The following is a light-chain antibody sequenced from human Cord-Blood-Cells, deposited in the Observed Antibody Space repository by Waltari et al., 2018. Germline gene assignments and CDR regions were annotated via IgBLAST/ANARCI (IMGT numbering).Light chain of an antibody. J-gene: IGLJ3*02. V-gene: IGLV2-14*03. CDR3: SSYTSSSNWV. CDR2: DVS. Sequence: QSALTQPASVSGSPGQSITISCTGTSSDVGGYNYVSWYQQHPGKAPKLMIYDVSNRPSGVSNRFSGSKSGNTASLTICGLQGEDEADYYCSSYTSSSNWVFGGGTKLTVL. CDR1: SSDVGGYNY.